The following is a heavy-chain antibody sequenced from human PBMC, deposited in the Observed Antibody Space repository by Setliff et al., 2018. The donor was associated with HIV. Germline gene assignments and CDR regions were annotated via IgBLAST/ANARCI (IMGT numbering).Heavy chain of an antibody. J-gene: IGHJ4*02. D-gene: IGHD5-12*01. CDR3: AKDPRAAVATICDY. CDR2: ISGSGGST. Sequence: GGSLRLSCVASGFTFSSYAMSWVRQAPGKGLEWVSAISGSGGSTYYADSVKGRFTISRDNSKNTLYLQMNSLRAEDTAVYYCAKDPRAAVATICDYWGQGTLVTVSS. CDR1: GFTFSSYA. V-gene: IGHV3-23*01.